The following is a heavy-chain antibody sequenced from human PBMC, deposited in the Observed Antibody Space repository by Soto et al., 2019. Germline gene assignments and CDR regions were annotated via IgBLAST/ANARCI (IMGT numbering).Heavy chain of an antibody. Sequence: PSETLSLTCTVSGGSISSGDYYRRWIRQPPGKGLEWIGYIYYSGSTHYNPSLKSRVTISVDTSKNQFSLKLSSVTAADTAVYYCARERPDGARLDPWGQGTLVTVSS. D-gene: IGHD6-6*01. V-gene: IGHV4-30-4*01. CDR3: ARERPDGARLDP. CDR1: GGSISSGDYY. J-gene: IGHJ5*02. CDR2: IYYSGST.